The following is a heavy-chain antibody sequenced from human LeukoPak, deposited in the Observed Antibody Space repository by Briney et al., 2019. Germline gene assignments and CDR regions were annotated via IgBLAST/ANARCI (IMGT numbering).Heavy chain of an antibody. J-gene: IGHJ3*02. CDR1: GGSISSGDYY. D-gene: IGHD2-21*01. Sequence: SETLSLTCTVSGGSISSGDYYWSWIRQPPGKGLEWIGYIYYSGSTNYNPSLKSRVTISVDTSKNQFSLKLSSVTAADTAVYYCARSKYLGYCGGDCYSEDAFDIWGQGTMVTVSS. V-gene: IGHV4-61*08. CDR3: ARSKYLGYCGGDCYSEDAFDI. CDR2: IYYSGST.